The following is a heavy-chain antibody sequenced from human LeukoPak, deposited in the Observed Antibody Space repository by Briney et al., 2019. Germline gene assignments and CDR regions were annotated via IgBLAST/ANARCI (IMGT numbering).Heavy chain of an antibody. V-gene: IGHV3-48*03. CDR3: AKPSLRYSSQYAFDI. J-gene: IGHJ3*02. CDR1: GFTFSSFE. Sequence: GGSLRLSCAASGFTFSSFEMNWVRQAPGKGLEWVSYINSRGSIIFYADSVKGRFTISRDNSKNTLYLQMNSLRAEDTAVYYCAKPSLRYSSQYAFDIWGQGTMVTVSS. D-gene: IGHD6-13*01. CDR2: INSRGSII.